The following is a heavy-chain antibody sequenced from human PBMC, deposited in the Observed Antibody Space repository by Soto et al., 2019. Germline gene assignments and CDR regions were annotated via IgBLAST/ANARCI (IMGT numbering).Heavy chain of an antibody. CDR2: ISSSSSYI. CDR3: ARDPGDFWSGYYNYYGMDV. J-gene: IGHJ6*02. Sequence: PGGSLRLSCAASGFTFSSYSMNCVRQAPGKGLEWVSSISSSSSYIYYADSVKGRFTISRDNAKNSLYLQMNSLRAEDTAVYYCARDPGDFWSGYYNYYGMDVWGQGTTVTVSS. CDR1: GFTFSSYS. V-gene: IGHV3-21*01. D-gene: IGHD3-3*01.